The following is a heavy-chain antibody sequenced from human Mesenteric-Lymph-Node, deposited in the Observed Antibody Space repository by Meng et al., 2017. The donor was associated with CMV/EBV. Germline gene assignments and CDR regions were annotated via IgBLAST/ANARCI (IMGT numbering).Heavy chain of an antibody. CDR3: ARARIQLWSNYYYYGMDV. Sequence: SVKVSCKASGGTFSSYPISWVRQAPGQGLEWMGGIIPIFGTANYAQKFQGRVTITTDESTSTAYMELSSLRSEDTAVYYCARARIQLWSNYYYYGMDVWGQGTTVTVSS. CDR2: IIPIFGTA. D-gene: IGHD5-18*01. J-gene: IGHJ6*02. V-gene: IGHV1-69*05. CDR1: GGTFSSYP.